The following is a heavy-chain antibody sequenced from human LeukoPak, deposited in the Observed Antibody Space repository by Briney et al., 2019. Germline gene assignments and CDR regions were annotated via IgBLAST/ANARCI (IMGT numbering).Heavy chain of an antibody. CDR3: ARRSRNGLDAFDI. D-gene: IGHD1-14*01. J-gene: IGHJ3*02. Sequence: ASVKVSCKASAYTFTGYYLHWVRQAPGQGLEWRGWIDPKNGDTKYAQKFQGRVTMTRDRSTSTAYMELSRLTSDDTAVYYCARRSRNGLDAFDIWGQGTMVTVSS. V-gene: IGHV1-2*02. CDR1: AYTFTGYY. CDR2: IDPKNGDT.